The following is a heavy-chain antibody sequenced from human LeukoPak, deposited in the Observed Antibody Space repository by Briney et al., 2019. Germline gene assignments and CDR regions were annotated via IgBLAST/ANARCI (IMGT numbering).Heavy chain of an antibody. D-gene: IGHD3-10*01. Sequence: SQTLSLTCTVSGGSISSGGYYWSWIRQHPGKGLEWIGYIYYGGSTYYNPSLKSRVTISVDTSKNQFSLKLSSVTAADTAVYYCARRGERFGELLTFDYWGQGTLVTVSS. J-gene: IGHJ4*02. CDR3: ARRGERFGELLTFDY. CDR2: IYYGGST. CDR1: GGSISSGGYY. V-gene: IGHV4-31*03.